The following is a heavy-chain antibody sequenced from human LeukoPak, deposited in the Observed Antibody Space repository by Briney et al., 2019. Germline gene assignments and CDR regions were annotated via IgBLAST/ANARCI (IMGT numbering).Heavy chain of an antibody. CDR2: IIPIFGTA. D-gene: IGHD5-18*01. CDR1: GGTFSSYA. V-gene: IGHV1-69*13. CDR3: AMGDRTGYSYGYFWFDP. J-gene: IGHJ5*02. Sequence: ASVKVSCKASGGTFSSYAISWVRQAPGQGLEWMGGIIPIFGTANYAQKFQGRVTITADESTSTAYMELSSLRSEDTAVYYCAMGDRTGYSYGYFWFDPWGQGTLVTVSS.